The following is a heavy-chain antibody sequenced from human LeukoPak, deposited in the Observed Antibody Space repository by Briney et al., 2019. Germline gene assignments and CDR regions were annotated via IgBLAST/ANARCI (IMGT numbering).Heavy chain of an antibody. V-gene: IGHV5-10-1*01. CDR2: IDPSDSYT. CDR3: AGDILTGSNDAFDI. Sequence: GGSLEISWKGSGCSFTSYWISWVRQVPGKGLEWMGRIDPSDSYTNYSPSFQGHVTISADKSISTAYLQWSSLKASDTAMYYCAGDILTGSNDAFDIWGQGTMVTVSS. D-gene: IGHD3-9*01. J-gene: IGHJ3*02. CDR1: GCSFTSYW.